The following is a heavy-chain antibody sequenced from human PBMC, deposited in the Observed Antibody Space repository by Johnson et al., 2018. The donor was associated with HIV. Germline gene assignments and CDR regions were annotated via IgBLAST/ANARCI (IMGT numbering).Heavy chain of an antibody. CDR1: GFTFSSYG. J-gene: IGHJ3*02. D-gene: IGHD2-15*01. CDR3: STGDIVVVVGAILLPLHDAFDI. CDR2: ISHDGDNK. V-gene: IGHV3-30*19. Sequence: QVQLMESGGGLVKPGGSLRLSCAASGFTFSSYGMHWVRQAPGKGLEWVAVISHDGDNKYHADSVKGRLTISRDNSKNTLYFQMNSLRPEDTAVYYCSTGDIVVVVGAILLPLHDAFDIWGQGTMVTVAS.